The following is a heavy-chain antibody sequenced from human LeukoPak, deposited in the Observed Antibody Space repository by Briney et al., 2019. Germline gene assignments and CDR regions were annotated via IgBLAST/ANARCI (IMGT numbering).Heavy chain of an antibody. V-gene: IGHV3-53*01. D-gene: IGHD2-2*01. CDR2: IYSGGST. CDR1: GFTVSSNY. J-gene: IGHJ6*02. Sequence: GGSLRLSCAASGFTVSSNYMSWVRQAPGKGLEWVSVIYSGGSTYYADSVKGRFTISRDNSKNTLYLQMNSLRAEDTAVYYCARVRLTSSHSYLYGLDVWGQGTTVTVSS. CDR3: ARVRLTSSHSYLYGLDV.